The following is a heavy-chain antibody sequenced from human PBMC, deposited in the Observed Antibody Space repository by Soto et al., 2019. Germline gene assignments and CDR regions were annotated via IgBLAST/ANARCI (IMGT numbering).Heavy chain of an antibody. CDR1: DYTFTSYD. Sequence: PGASVKISCKASDYTFTSYDINWVRQTTGQGLQWKGWMNPNNGSTSYAQKVQGRVTMTRDTSTSTVYMELSSLRSEDTAVYYCASSNCSSTSCYAAPSMDVWGKGTTVTVS. D-gene: IGHD2-2*01. J-gene: IGHJ6*03. V-gene: IGHV1-8*01. CDR3: ASSNCSSTSCYAAPSMDV. CDR2: MNPNNGST.